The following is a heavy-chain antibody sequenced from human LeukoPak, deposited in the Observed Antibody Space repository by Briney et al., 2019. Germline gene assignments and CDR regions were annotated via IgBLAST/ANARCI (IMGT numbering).Heavy chain of an antibody. V-gene: IGHV1-3*01. Sequence: ASVKVSCKASGYTFASYAMHWVRQAPGQRLEWMGWINAGNGNTKYSQKFQGRVTITRDTSASTAYMELSSLRSEDTAVYYCARAHQMGAAAAAYWGQGTLVTVSS. CDR1: GYTFASYA. CDR2: INAGNGNT. J-gene: IGHJ4*02. D-gene: IGHD6-13*01. CDR3: ARAHQMGAAAAAY.